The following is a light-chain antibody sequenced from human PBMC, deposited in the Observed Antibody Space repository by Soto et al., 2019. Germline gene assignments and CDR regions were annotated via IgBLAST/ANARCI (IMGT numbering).Light chain of an antibody. CDR2: EVT. J-gene: IGLJ1*01. CDR3: QSYDSSLSYV. CDR1: SGDIGGYDY. V-gene: IGLV2-8*01. Sequence: QSVLTQPPSASGSPGQSVTISCTGTSGDIGGYDYVSWYQQHPGKAPKLMIYEVTKRPLGVPDRFSGSKSGNTASLTVSGLQAEDEADYYCQSYDSSLSYVFGTGTKLTVL.